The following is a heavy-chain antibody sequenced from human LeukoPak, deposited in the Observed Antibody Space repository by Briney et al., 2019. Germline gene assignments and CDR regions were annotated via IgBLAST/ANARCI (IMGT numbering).Heavy chain of an antibody. CDR2: ISAYNGNT. CDR1: GYTFTNYG. D-gene: IGHD5-12*01. J-gene: IGHJ5*02. Sequence: ASVKVSFKASGYTFTNYGISWVRQAPGQGLEWMGWISAYNGNTNYAQKLQGRVTMTTDTSTSTAYMELRSLRSDDTAVYYCARVMMGYSGYETYDWFDPWGQGTLVTVSS. V-gene: IGHV1-18*04. CDR3: ARVMMGYSGYETYDWFDP.